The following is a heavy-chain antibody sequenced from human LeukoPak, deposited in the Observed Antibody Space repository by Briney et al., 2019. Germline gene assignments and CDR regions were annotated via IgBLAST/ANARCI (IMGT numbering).Heavy chain of an antibody. J-gene: IGHJ5*01. D-gene: IGHD5-18*01. V-gene: IGHV3-33*06. CDR3: AKACLSGYSYGCFGS. Sequence: PGRSLRLSCAASGFNFNNYGMHWVRQAPGKGLEWVAVVWYDVNNKYYADSVKGRFTISRDNSENTLYLQMNSLRVEDTAVYYCAKACLSGYSYGCFGSWGQGTLVTVSS. CDR2: VWYDVNNK. CDR1: GFNFNNYG.